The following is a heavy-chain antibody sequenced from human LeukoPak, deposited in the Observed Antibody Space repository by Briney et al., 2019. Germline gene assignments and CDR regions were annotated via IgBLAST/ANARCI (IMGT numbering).Heavy chain of an antibody. CDR2: INAGNGNT. D-gene: IGHD6-13*01. CDR1: GYTFTSYV. Sequence: ASVTVSCKASGYTFTSYVMHWVRQAPGQRLEWMGWINAGNGNTKYSQKFQGRVTITRDTSASTAYMELSSLRSEDTAVYYCARGSGYSSSWNDYWGQGTLVTVSS. CDR3: ARGSGYSSSWNDY. V-gene: IGHV1-3*01. J-gene: IGHJ4*02.